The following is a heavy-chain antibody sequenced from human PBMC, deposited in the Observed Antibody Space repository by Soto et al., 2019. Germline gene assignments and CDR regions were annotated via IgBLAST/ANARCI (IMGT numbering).Heavy chain of an antibody. CDR2: ISYDGSSK. CDR3: ARDLGPRGYDFWSGYSRPRTYYYYYGMDV. CDR1: GFTFSSYA. V-gene: IGHV3-30-3*01. J-gene: IGHJ6*02. D-gene: IGHD3-3*01. Sequence: TGGSLRLSCAASGFTFSSYAMHWVRQAPGKGLEWVAVISYDGSSKYYADSVKGRFTISRDNSKNTLYLQMNSLRAEDTAVYYCARDLGPRGYDFWSGYSRPRTYYYYYGMDVWGQGTTVTVSS.